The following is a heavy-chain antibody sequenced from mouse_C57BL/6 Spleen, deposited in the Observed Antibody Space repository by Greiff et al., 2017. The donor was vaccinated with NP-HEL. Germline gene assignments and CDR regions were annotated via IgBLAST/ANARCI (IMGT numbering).Heavy chain of an antibody. CDR3: ARLNFDY. V-gene: IGHV1-69*01. CDR1: GYTFTSYW. Sequence: VKLQQPGAELVMPGASVKLSCKASGYTFTSYWMHWVKQRPGQGLEWIGEIDPSDSYTNYNQKFKGKSTLTVDKSSSTAYMQLSSLTSEDSAVYYCARLNFDYWGQGTTLTVSS. CDR2: IDPSDSYT. J-gene: IGHJ2*01.